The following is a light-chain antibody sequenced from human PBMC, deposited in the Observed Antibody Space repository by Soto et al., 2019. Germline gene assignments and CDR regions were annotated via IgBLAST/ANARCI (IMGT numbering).Light chain of an antibody. Sequence: AIRMTQSPSSFSASTGDRVTITCRASQGIASYLAWYQQKPGKAPKLLIYAASTLQSGVPSRFSGSGSGTDFTLTISGLQSEDVATYYCQQYYSSPPEFTFGPGTKVDIK. V-gene: IGKV1-8*01. CDR3: QQYYSSPPEFT. CDR1: QGIASY. J-gene: IGKJ3*01. CDR2: AAS.